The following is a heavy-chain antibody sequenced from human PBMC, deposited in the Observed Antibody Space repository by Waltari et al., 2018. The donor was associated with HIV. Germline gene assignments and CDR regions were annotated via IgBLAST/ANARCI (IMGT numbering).Heavy chain of an antibody. CDR2: INHSGST. V-gene: IGHV4-34*01. Sequence: QVQLQQWGAGLLKPSETLSITCAVHGGSFSGYYWSWIRQPPGKGLEWIGEINHSGSTNYNPSLKSRVTISVDTSKNQFSLKLSSVTAADTAVYYCARQEGHPPMDVWGQGTTVTVSS. CDR1: GGSFSGYY. J-gene: IGHJ6*02. CDR3: ARQEGHPPMDV.